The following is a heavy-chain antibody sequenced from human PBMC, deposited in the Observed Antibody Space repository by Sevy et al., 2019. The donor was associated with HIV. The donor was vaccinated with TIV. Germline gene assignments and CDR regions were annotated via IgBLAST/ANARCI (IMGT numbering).Heavy chain of an antibody. Sequence: GGSLRLSCAASGFTFSSYAMSWVRQAPGKGLEWVSAISGSGGSTYYADSVKGRFTISRDNSKNTLYLQMNSLRAEDTAVYYCAKDQGRQQLVWGHYGDYFDYWGQGTLVTVSS. CDR2: ISGSGGST. CDR3: AKDQGRQQLVWGHYGDYFDY. D-gene: IGHD6-13*01. J-gene: IGHJ4*02. CDR1: GFTFSSYA. V-gene: IGHV3-23*01.